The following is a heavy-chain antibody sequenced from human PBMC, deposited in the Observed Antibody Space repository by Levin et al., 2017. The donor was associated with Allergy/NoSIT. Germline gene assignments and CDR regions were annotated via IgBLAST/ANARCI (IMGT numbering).Heavy chain of an antibody. CDR1: GGTFSSYA. J-gene: IGHJ4*02. V-gene: IGHV1-69*01. D-gene: IGHD1-26*01. CDR3: ARGLGATNGPFDY. CDR2: IIPIFGTA. Sequence: KISCKASGGTFSSYAISWVRQAPGQGLEWMGGIIPIFGTANYAQKFQGRVTITADESTSTAYMELSSLRSEDTAVYYCARGLGATNGPFDYWGQGTLVTVSS.